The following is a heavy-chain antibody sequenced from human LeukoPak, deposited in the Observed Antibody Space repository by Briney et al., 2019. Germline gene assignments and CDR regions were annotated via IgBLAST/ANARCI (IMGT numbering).Heavy chain of an antibody. D-gene: IGHD3-10*01. Sequence: SETLSLTCAVYGGSFSGYYWSWIRQPPGKGLEWIGEINHSGSTNYNPSLKSRVTISVDTSKNQFSLKLGSVTAADTAVYYCARRGYYYGSGSYYDYYYYYYMDVWGKGTTVTISS. CDR1: GGSFSGYY. CDR3: ARRGYYYGSGSYYDYYYYYYMDV. CDR2: INHSGST. V-gene: IGHV4-34*01. J-gene: IGHJ6*03.